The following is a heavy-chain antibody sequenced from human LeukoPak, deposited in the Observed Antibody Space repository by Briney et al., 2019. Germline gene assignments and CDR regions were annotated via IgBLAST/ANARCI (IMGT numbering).Heavy chain of an antibody. CDR1: GFTFSSYW. Sequence: GGSLRLSCAASGFTFSSYWMHWVRQAPGKGLVWVSRISGGGSTTGYADSVKGRFTISRDNAKNTLYLQMNSLRAEDTAVYYCTRDLGVYWGQGALVTVSS. CDR3: TRDLGVY. J-gene: IGHJ4*02. V-gene: IGHV3-74*01. D-gene: IGHD3-16*01. CDR2: ISGGGSTT.